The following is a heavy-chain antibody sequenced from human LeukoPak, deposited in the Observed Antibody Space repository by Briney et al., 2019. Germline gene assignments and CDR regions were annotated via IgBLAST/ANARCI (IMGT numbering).Heavy chain of an antibody. CDR1: GYTFTSYG. Sequence: ASLKVSSKASGYTFTSYGISCVRQSPGQQLKCMGWISGYNGNTNYAQKLQGRVTMTTDTSTSTAYMELRSMRSDDTAVYYCAREYYYGSGEGGYWGQGTLVTVSS. CDR3: AREYYYGSGEGGY. CDR2: ISGYNGNT. D-gene: IGHD3-10*01. J-gene: IGHJ4*02. V-gene: IGHV1-18*01.